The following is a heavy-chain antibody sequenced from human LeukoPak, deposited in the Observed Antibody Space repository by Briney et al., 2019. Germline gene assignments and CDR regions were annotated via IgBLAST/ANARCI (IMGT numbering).Heavy chain of an antibody. V-gene: IGHV3-30*02. D-gene: IGHD6-13*01. J-gene: IGHJ4*02. CDR3: AREDASSSDY. Sequence: GGSLRLSCAASGFTFSSYGMHWVRQAPGKGLEWVAYIRFDGSDKYYADSVKGRFTISRDDSTNTLYLQMNSLRAEDTAVYYCAREDASSSDYWGQGTLVTVSS. CDR2: IRFDGSDK. CDR1: GFTFSSYG.